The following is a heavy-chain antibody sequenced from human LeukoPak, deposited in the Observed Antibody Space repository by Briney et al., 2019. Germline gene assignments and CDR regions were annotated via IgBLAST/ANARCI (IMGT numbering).Heavy chain of an antibody. Sequence: GGSLRLSCAASGFAFSIYGMSWVRQAPGKGLEWVSSISSSSSYIYYADSVKGRFTISRDNAKNSLYLQMNSLRAEDTAVYYCARDSLRNYYDSSGYSNGYWGQGTLVTVSS. J-gene: IGHJ4*02. CDR3: ARDSLRNYYDSSGYSNGY. D-gene: IGHD3-22*01. V-gene: IGHV3-21*01. CDR1: GFAFSIYG. CDR2: ISSSSSYI.